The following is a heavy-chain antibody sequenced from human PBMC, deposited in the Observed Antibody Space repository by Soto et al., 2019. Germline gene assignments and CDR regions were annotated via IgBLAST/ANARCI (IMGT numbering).Heavy chain of an antibody. Sequence: PSETLSLTCTVSGGSVSSGSYYWSWIRQPPGKGLEWIGYIYYSGSTNYNPSLKSRVTISVDTSKNQFSLKLSSVTAADTAVYYCARETSLASGGGMDVWGQGTTVTVSS. CDR2: IYYSGST. V-gene: IGHV4-61*01. CDR1: GGSVSSGSYY. CDR3: ARETSLASGGGMDV. J-gene: IGHJ6*02. D-gene: IGHD3-3*02.